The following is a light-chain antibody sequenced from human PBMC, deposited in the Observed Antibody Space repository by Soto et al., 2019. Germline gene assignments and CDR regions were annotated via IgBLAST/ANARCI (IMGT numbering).Light chain of an antibody. J-gene: IGKJ5*01. CDR2: GAS. V-gene: IGKV3-15*01. CDR3: QQYNNWPPLIT. CDR1: QSVSTY. Sequence: PQSPGTLSVAPGERATLSCRASQSVSTYVAWHQQKPGQAPRLLIYGASLRATAIPARFSGSGSGTEFTLTISSLQSEEFAVYYCQQYNNWPPLITVGQGTRLEIK.